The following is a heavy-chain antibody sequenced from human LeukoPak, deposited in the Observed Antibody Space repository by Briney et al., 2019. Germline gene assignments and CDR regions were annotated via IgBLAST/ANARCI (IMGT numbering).Heavy chain of an antibody. CDR3: ARDAYDSSGYYPDAFDI. CDR1: GCTFTSYG. Sequence: ASVKVSCKASGCTFTSYGISWVRQAPGQGLEWMGWISAYNGNTNYAQKLQGRVTMTTDTSTSTAYMELRSLRSDDTAVYYCARDAYDSSGYYPDAFDIWGQGTMVTVSS. CDR2: ISAYNGNT. V-gene: IGHV1-18*01. J-gene: IGHJ3*02. D-gene: IGHD3-22*01.